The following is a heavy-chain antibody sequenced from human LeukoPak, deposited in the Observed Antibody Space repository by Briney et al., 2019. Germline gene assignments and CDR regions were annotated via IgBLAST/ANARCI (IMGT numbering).Heavy chain of an antibody. CDR3: ARGDTMGYYFDY. CDR1: GGSFSGYY. D-gene: IGHD3-3*01. CDR2: INHSGST. V-gene: IGHV4-34*01. J-gene: IGHJ4*02. Sequence: SETLSLTCAVYGGSFSGYYWTWIRQPPGKGLEWIGEINHSGSTNYNPSLKSRVTISVDTSKNQFSLKLSSVTAADTAVYYCARGDTMGYYFDYWGQGTLVTVSS.